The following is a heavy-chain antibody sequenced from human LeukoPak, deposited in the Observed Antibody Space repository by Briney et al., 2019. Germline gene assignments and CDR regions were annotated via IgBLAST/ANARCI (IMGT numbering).Heavy chain of an antibody. D-gene: IGHD2-2*01. J-gene: IGHJ4*02. CDR2: ISSSSSYI. CDR3: ARPGPYCSSTSCPSFDY. CDR1: GFTFSSYS. Sequence: GGSLRLSCAASGFTFSSYSMNWARQAPGKGLEWVSSISSSSSYIYYADSVKGRFTISRDNAKNSLYLQMNSLRAEDTAAYYCARPGPYCSSTSCPSFDYWGQGTLATVSS. V-gene: IGHV3-21*01.